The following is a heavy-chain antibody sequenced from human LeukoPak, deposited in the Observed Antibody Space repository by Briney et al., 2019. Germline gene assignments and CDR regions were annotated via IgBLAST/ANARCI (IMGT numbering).Heavy chain of an antibody. Sequence: ASVKVSCKASEYTSTSYDINWVRQATGQGLEWMGWMNPNSGNTGYAQKFQGRVTMTRNTSISTAYMELSSLRSEDTAVYYCARESTDSYNWFDPWGQGTLVTVSS. J-gene: IGHJ5*02. CDR1: EYTSTSYD. V-gene: IGHV1-8*01. CDR3: ARESTDSYNWFDP. CDR2: MNPNSGNT. D-gene: IGHD2-2*01.